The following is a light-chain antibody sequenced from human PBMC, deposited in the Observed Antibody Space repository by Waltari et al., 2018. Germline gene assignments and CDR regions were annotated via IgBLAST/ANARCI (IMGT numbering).Light chain of an antibody. CDR3: SSYAGSSKGV. CDR1: SIDFGTYNR. J-gene: IGLJ2*01. V-gene: IGLV2-23*02. CDR2: AVS. Sequence: QSALTQPAPVSGSPGQSLTIPCTGTSIDFGTYNRLSWYQQHPGKAPKLMIYAVSKRPSGVSDRFSGSKSGDMASLTISGLQPEDEAEYFCSSYAGSSKGVFGGGTKVTVL.